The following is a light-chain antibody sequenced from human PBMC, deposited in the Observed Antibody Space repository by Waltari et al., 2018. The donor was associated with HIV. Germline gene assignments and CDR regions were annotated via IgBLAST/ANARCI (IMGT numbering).Light chain of an antibody. CDR1: QSLLHSNGYNY. CDR3: MQALQTPRT. V-gene: IGKV2-28*01. CDR2: LGS. Sequence: DIVMTQSPLSLPVTPGEPASISCRSSQSLLHSNGYNYLDWYLQKPGQSPQLLSYLGSNRASGVPDRFSGSGSGTDFTLKISRVEAEDVGVYYCMQALQTPRTFGRGTKVEIK. J-gene: IGKJ1*01.